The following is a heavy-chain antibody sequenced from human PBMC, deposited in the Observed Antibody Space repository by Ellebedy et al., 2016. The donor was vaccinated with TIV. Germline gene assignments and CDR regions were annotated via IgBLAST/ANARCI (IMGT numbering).Heavy chain of an antibody. V-gene: IGHV3-30-3*01. CDR1: GFTFSSYA. CDR3: ARGLYYDILTGQDP. CDR2: ISYDGSNK. Sequence: GESLKISXAASGFTFSSYAMHWVRQAPGKGLEWVAVISYDGSNKYYADSVKGRFTISRDNSKNTLYLQMNSLRAEDTAVYYCARGLYYDILTGQDPWGQGTLVTVSS. J-gene: IGHJ5*02. D-gene: IGHD3-9*01.